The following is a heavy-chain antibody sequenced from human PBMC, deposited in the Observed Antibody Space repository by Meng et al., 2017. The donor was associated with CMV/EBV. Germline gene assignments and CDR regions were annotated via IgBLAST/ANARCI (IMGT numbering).Heavy chain of an antibody. V-gene: IGHV1-18*01. CDR2: ISAYNGNT. Sequence: VKRVHLGAEGKKPGAPVKVAGKASGDTFTSYGISGVRQAPGQGLEWMGWISAYNGNTNYAQKLQGRVTMTTDTSTSTAYMELRSLRSDDTAVYYCARDSAVGATTFDYWGQGTLVTVSS. CDR3: ARDSAVGATTFDY. CDR1: GDTFTSYG. J-gene: IGHJ4*02. D-gene: IGHD1-26*01.